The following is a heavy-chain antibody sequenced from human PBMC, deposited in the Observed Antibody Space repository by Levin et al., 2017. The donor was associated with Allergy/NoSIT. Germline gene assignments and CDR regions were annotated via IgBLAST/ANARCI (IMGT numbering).Heavy chain of an antibody. Sequence: PGESLKISCAASGFTFSNYWMSWVRQAPGKGLEWVARIKQDGSEKYYVDSVKGRFTISRDNAKNSLYLQMNSLRADDTAVYYCARDIWSKRAFDYWGRGTLVTVSS. V-gene: IGHV3-7*01. CDR2: IKQDGSEK. D-gene: IGHD3-3*01. CDR1: GFTFSNYW. J-gene: IGHJ4*02. CDR3: ARDIWSKRAFDY.